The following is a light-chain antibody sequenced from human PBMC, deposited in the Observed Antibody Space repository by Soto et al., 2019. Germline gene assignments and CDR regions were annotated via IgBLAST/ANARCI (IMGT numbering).Light chain of an antibody. J-gene: IGKJ4*01. CDR3: QQRRVWPVT. CDR2: DSS. Sequence: VLTQSPAILYLSPGETATLFCRASQSVNNYLAWYQQRPGQTPRLLIYDSSRRTTGIPARFSASGSGTDFTITISSLEPEDFAVYYCQQRRVWPVTFGRGTKWDIK. V-gene: IGKV3-11*01. CDR1: QSVNNY.